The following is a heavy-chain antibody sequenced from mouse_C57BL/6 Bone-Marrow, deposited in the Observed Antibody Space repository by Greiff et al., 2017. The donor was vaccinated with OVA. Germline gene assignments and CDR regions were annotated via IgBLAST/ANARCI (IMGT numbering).Heavy chain of an antibody. D-gene: IGHD2-2*01. Sequence: VQLQQSGPGLVQPSQSLSITCTVSGFSLTSYGVHWVRQSPGKGLEWLGVIWSGGSTDYNAAFISRLSISKDNSKSQVFFKMNSLQADDTAIYYCARRGGLPYYFDYWGQGTTLTVSS. CDR1: GFSLTSYG. CDR3: ARRGGLPYYFDY. V-gene: IGHV2-2*01. J-gene: IGHJ2*01. CDR2: IWSGGST.